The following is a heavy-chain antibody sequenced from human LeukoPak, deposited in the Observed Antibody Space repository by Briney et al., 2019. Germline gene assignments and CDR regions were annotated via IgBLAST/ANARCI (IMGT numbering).Heavy chain of an antibody. V-gene: IGHV3-74*01. D-gene: IGHD1-26*01. CDR3: ARVRPRVGATNDAFDI. CDR1: GFTFSSHW. J-gene: IGHJ3*02. CDR2: IKGDGSSP. Sequence: GGSLRLSCAASGFTFSSHWMHWVRQAPGKGLVWVSRIKGDGSSPTYADSVKGRFTISRDNAKNTLYLQTNGLRAEDTAMYYCARVRPRVGATNDAFDIWGQGTMVTVSS.